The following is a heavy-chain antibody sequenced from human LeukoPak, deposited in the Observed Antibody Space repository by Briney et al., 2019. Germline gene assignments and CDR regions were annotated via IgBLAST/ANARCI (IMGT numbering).Heavy chain of an antibody. CDR3: ARVYSGRYYGNADY. J-gene: IGHJ4*02. V-gene: IGHV3-21*01. D-gene: IGHD1-26*01. CDR1: GFTFSSYS. Sequence: GGSLRLSCAASGFTFSSYSMNWVRQAPGKGLEWVSSISSSSYIYYADSVKGRFTISRDNAKNSLYLQMNSLRAEDTAVYYCARVYSGRYYGNADYWGQGTLVTVSS. CDR2: ISSSSYI.